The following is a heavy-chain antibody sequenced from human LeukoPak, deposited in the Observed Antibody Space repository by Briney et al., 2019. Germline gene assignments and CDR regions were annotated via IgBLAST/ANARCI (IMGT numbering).Heavy chain of an antibody. Sequence: ASVKVSCKVSGYTLTELSMHWVRQAPGKGLEWTGGFDPEDGETIYAQKFQGRVTMTEDTSTDTAYMELSSLRSEDTAVYYCATRSILRYFDWSYYFDYWGQGTLVTVSS. J-gene: IGHJ4*02. D-gene: IGHD3-9*01. V-gene: IGHV1-24*01. CDR3: ATRSILRYFDWSYYFDY. CDR1: GYTLTELS. CDR2: FDPEDGET.